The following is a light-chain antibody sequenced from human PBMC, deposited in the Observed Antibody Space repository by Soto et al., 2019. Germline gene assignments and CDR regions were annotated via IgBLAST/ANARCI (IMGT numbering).Light chain of an antibody. CDR1: QSVSTN. V-gene: IGKV3-15*01. CDR2: GAS. J-gene: IGKJ3*01. CDR3: QQYHNWPVT. Sequence: EIVMTQSPATLSVSPGARATLSCRASQSVSTNLAWYQQRPGQPPRVLIYGASTRATGIPARFSGSGYGTEFSLPISSLQSEDFVVYYCQQYHNWPVTFGPGTKVDFK.